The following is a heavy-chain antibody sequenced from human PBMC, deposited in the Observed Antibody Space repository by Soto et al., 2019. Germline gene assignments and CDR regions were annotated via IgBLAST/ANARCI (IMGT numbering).Heavy chain of an antibody. Sequence: SVKVSCKASGYSFTDYHIHWVRQAPGQGLEWLGRINPKSGGTSTAQKFQGWVTMTRDRSISTVYMELTRLRSDETAVYFCARGHSTDCSNGVCSFFYNHEMDVWGQGTKVTVSS. J-gene: IGHJ6*02. V-gene: IGHV1-2*04. CDR1: GYSFTDYH. CDR2: INPKSGGT. D-gene: IGHD2-8*01. CDR3: ARGHSTDCSNGVCSFFYNHEMDV.